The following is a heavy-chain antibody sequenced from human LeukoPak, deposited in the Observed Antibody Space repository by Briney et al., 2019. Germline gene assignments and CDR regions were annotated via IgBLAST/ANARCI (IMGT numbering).Heavy chain of an antibody. CDR2: ISWNSGSI. CDR3: AKDMGPYDSSGYKDY. CDR1: GFTFDEYA. D-gene: IGHD3-22*01. V-gene: IGHV3-9*01. J-gene: IGHJ4*02. Sequence: ESGGGLVQPGRSLRLSCAASGFTFDEYAMHWVRQAPGKGLEWVSGISWNSGSIGYADSVKGRFTISRDNAKNSLYLQMNSLRAEDTALYYCAKDMGPYDSSGYKDYWGQGTLVTVSS.